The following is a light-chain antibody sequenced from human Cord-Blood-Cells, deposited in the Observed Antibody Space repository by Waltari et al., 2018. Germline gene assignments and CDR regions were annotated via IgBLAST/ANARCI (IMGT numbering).Light chain of an antibody. Sequence: DIQMTQSPSTLSASVGDRVTITCRASQSSSSWLAWYQQKPGKAPKLLFYDASSLESGVPSRFSGSGSGTEFTLTISSLQPDDCATYYCQQYNSYSSYTFGQGTKLEIK. CDR1: QSSSSW. J-gene: IGKJ2*01. CDR2: DAS. CDR3: QQYNSYSSYT. V-gene: IGKV1-5*01.